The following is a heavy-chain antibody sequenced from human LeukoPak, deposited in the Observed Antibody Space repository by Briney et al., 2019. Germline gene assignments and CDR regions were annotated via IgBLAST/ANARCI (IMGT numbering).Heavy chain of an antibody. D-gene: IGHD3-10*01. CDR2: INPNSGGT. CDR3: AGDYGSGASFDI. V-gene: IGHV1-2*02. Sequence: ASVKVSCKASGYTFTGYYMHWVRQAPGQGLEWMGWINPNSGGTNYAQKFQGRVTMTRDTSISTAYMELSRLRSDDTAVYYCAGDYGSGASFDIWGQGTMVTVSS. J-gene: IGHJ3*02. CDR1: GYTFTGYY.